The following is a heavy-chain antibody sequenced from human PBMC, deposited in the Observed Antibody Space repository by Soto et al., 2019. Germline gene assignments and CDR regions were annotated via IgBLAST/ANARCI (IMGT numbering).Heavy chain of an antibody. Sequence: ASVKVSCKASGYSFTAYFMHWVRQAPGQGLEWMGIVHPSGGNTNYAQKFQGRVTMTWDASTTTVYMELSSLRSDDTAVYYCARAPYSSSSFFFDYWGQGTPVTVSS. CDR2: VHPSGGNT. D-gene: IGHD6-6*01. CDR1: GYSFTAYF. J-gene: IGHJ4*02. V-gene: IGHV1-46*01. CDR3: ARAPYSSSSFFFDY.